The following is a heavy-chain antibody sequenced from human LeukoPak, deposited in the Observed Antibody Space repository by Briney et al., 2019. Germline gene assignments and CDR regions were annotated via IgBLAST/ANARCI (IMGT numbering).Heavy chain of an antibody. CDR1: GGSISSGGYY. J-gene: IGHJ6*02. Sequence: PSETLSLTCTVSGGSISSGGYYWSWIRQPPGKGLEWIGEINHSGSTNYNPSLKSRVTISVDTSKNQFSLKLSSVTAADTAVYYCARARAIVVVPAAQSAGRGYYGMDVWGQGTTVTVSS. V-gene: IGHV4-34*01. CDR3: ARARAIVVVPAAQSAGRGYYGMDV. CDR2: INHSGST. D-gene: IGHD2-2*01.